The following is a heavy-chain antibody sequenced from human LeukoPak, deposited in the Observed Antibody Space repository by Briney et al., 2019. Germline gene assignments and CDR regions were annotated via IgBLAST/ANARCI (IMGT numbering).Heavy chain of an antibody. CDR3: ARVIAAAFYS. CDR2: IYHSGST. V-gene: IGHV4-38-2*02. D-gene: IGHD6-13*01. J-gene: IGHJ4*02. CDR1: GYSISSGYY. Sequence: SETLSLTCTVSGYSISSGYYWGWIRQPPGKGLEWIGSIYHSGSTYYNPSLKSRVTISVDTSKNQFSLKLSSVTAADTAVYYCARVIAAAFYSWGQGTLVTVSS.